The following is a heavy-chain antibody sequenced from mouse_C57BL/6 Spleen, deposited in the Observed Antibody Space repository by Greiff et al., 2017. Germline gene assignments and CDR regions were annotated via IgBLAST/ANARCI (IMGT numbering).Heavy chain of an antibody. D-gene: IGHD1-1*01. Sequence: EVQVVESEGGLVQPGSSMKLSCTASGFTFSDYYMAWVRQVPEKGLEWVANINYDGSSTYYLDSLKSRFIISRDNAKNILYLQMSSLKSEDTATYYCARVGVYAYAMDYWGQGTSVTVSS. J-gene: IGHJ4*01. CDR1: GFTFSDYY. CDR3: ARVGVYAYAMDY. V-gene: IGHV5-16*01. CDR2: INYDGSST.